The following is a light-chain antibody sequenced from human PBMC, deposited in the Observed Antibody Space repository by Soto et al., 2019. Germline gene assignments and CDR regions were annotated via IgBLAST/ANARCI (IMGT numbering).Light chain of an antibody. CDR2: EVS. CDR1: SSDVGGYNY. J-gene: IGLJ1*01. V-gene: IGLV2-14*01. Sequence: QSVLTQPASVSGSPGQSITISCTGTSSDVGGYNYVSWYQQHPGKAPKLMIYEVSNRPSGVSNRFSGSKSGNTASLTISGLQAEDEADYYCSSYTSSRTGVFGTGTKLTVL. CDR3: SSYTSSRTGV.